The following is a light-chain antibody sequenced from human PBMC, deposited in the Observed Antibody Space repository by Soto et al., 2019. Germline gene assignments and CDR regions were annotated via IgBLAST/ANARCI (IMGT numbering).Light chain of an antibody. Sequence: EIVLTQSPATLSLSPGEIATLSCRASQSVSSYLAWYQQKPGQAPRLLIYGASSRATGIPDRFSGSGSGTDFTLTISRLEPEDFAVYYCQQYGSSPEFGQGTRLEIK. CDR2: GAS. J-gene: IGKJ5*01. CDR3: QQYGSSPE. CDR1: QSVSSY. V-gene: IGKV3-20*01.